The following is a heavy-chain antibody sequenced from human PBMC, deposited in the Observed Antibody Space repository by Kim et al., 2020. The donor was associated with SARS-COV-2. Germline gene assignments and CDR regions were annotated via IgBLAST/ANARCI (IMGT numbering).Heavy chain of an antibody. CDR2: FDPEDGET. J-gene: IGHJ5*02. CDR1: GYTLTELS. V-gene: IGHV1-24*01. D-gene: IGHD3-10*01. CDR3: ATMVRGANWFDP. Sequence: ASVKVSCKVSGYTLTELSMHWVRQAPGKGLEWMGGFDPEDGETIYAQKFQGRVTMTEDTSTDTAYMELSSLRSEDTAVYYCATMVRGANWFDPWGQGTLVTASS.